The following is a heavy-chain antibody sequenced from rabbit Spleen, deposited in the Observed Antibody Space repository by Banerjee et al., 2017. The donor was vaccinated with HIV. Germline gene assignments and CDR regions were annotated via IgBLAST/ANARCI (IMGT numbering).Heavy chain of an antibody. CDR1: GGSFSSSSY. CDR2: IDTGSSGFT. Sequence: QSLEESGGDLVKPGASLTLTCTASGGSFSSSSYMCWVRQAPGKGLEWIACIDTGSSGFTYFATWAKGRFTCSKTSSTTVTLQMTRLTAADTATYFCARDTSSSFPSYGMDLWGQCTLVTVS. CDR3: ARDTSSSFPSYGMDL. J-gene: IGHJ6*01. V-gene: IGHV1S40*01. D-gene: IGHD1-1*01.